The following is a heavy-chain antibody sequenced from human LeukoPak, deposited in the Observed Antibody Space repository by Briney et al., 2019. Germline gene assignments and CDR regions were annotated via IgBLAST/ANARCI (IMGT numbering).Heavy chain of an antibody. J-gene: IGHJ6*03. Sequence: SETLSLTCTVSGYSISSGYYWGWIRQPPGKGLEWIGSIYHSGSTYYNPSPKSRVTISVDTSKNQFSLKLSSVTAADTAVYYCARVGPATYYYDSSGYDSYYYYYMDVWGKGTTVTVSS. D-gene: IGHD3-22*01. CDR3: ARVGPATYYYDSSGYDSYYYYYMDV. CDR2: IYHSGST. CDR1: GYSISSGYY. V-gene: IGHV4-38-2*02.